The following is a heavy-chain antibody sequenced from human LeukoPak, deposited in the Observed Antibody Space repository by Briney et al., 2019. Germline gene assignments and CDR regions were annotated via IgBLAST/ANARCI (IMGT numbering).Heavy chain of an antibody. V-gene: IGHV4-30-2*01. CDR1: GGSISSGGYS. Sequence: SETLSLTCAVSGGSISSGGYSWSWIRQPPGKGLEWIGYIYHSGSTYYNPSLKSRVTISVDTSKNQFSLKLSSVTAADTAVYYCARGVYIAAAQYAYWGQGTLVTVSS. D-gene: IGHD6-13*01. CDR3: ARGVYIAAAQYAY. CDR2: IYHSGST. J-gene: IGHJ4*02.